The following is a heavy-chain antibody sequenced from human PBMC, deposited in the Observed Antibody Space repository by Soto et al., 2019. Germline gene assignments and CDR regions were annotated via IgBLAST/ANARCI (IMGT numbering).Heavy chain of an antibody. J-gene: IGHJ6*02. CDR2: IYPGDSDT. CDR1: GYSFTTYW. D-gene: IGHD5-18*01. CDR3: ARQGMDTTMAASHGMDV. V-gene: IGHV5-51*01. Sequence: GESLKISCKGSGYSFTTYWIGWVRQMPGKGLEWMGIIYPGDSDTRYSPSFQGQVTISADKSISTAYLQWSSLKASDTAMYYCARQGMDTTMAASHGMDVWGQGTTVPVSS.